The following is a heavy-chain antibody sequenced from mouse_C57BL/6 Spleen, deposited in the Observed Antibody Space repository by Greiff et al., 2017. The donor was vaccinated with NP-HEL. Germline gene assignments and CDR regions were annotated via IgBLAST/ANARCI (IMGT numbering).Heavy chain of an antibody. D-gene: IGHD1-1*01. CDR3: ARYNYYGSSYYAMDY. Sequence: VMLVESGPGLVQPSQSLSITCTVSGFSLTSYGVHWVRQSPGKGLEWLGVIWSGGSTDYNAAFISRLSISKDNSKSQVFFKMNSLQADDTAIYYCARYNYYGSSYYAMDYWGQGTSVTVSS. CDR1: GFSLTSYG. V-gene: IGHV2-2*01. J-gene: IGHJ4*01. CDR2: IWSGGST.